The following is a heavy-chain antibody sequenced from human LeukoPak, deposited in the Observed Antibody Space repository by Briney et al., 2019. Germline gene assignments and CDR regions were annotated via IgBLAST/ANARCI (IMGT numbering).Heavy chain of an antibody. CDR2: INEDGGAK. CDR3: ARDQDWNDRGGLDY. CDR1: GFTFSRYW. D-gene: IGHD1-1*01. Sequence: GGSLRLSCAASGFTFSRYWMSWVRQAPGKGLGWVANINEDGGAKYYVDSVKGRFTISRDNAKNPLYLQMNSLKAEDTAVYYCARDQDWNDRGGLDYWGQGTLVTVSS. V-gene: IGHV3-7*01. J-gene: IGHJ4*02.